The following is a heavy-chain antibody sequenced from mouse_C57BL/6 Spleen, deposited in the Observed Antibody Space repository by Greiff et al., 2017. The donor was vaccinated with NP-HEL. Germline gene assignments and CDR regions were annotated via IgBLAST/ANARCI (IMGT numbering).Heavy chain of an antibody. D-gene: IGHD2-10*01. V-gene: IGHV1-64*01. CDR3: ATSYGNFDY. CDR2: IHPNSGSN. J-gene: IGHJ2*01. CDR1: GYTFTSYW. Sequence: QVQLQQPGAELVKPGASVKLSCKASGYTFTSYWMHWVKQRPGQGLEWIGMIHPNSGSNNYNEKFKSKATLTVDKSSSTAYMQLSSLTSEDSAVYYCATSYGNFDYWGQGTTLTVSS.